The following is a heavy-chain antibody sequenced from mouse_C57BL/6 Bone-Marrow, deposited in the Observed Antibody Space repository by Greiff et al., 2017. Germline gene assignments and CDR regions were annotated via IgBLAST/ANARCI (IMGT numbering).Heavy chain of an antibody. CDR2: TFYSGIT. V-gene: IGHV3-3*01. Sequence: FPGNKLEYIGYTFYSGITYYNPSLESRTYITRDTSKNQFSLKLSSVTTEDTATYYCARADYYGSSYAMDYWGQGTSVTVSS. D-gene: IGHD1-1*01. J-gene: IGHJ4*01. CDR3: ARADYYGSSYAMDY.